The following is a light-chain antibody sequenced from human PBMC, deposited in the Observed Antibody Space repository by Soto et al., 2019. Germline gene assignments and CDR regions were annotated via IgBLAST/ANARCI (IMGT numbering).Light chain of an antibody. CDR1: QSVSSY. J-gene: IGKJ4*01. V-gene: IGKV3-11*01. Sequence: EIVLTQSPATLSLSPGERATLSCRASQSVSSYLAWYQQKPGQAPRLLIYYASNRATGIPARFSGSGSGTEFTVTISSLEPEDFAVYYCQQRSNWPLNFGGGTKVEIK. CDR3: QQRSNWPLN. CDR2: YAS.